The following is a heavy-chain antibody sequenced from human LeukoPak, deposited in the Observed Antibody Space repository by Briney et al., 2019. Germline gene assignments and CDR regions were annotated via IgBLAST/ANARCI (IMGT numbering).Heavy chain of an antibody. Sequence: SQTLSLTCTVSGGSISSGSYYWSWIRQPAGKGLEWIGRIYTSGSTNYNPSLKSRVTISVDTSKNQFSLRLSSVTAADTAVYYCAREDPLVAARGLDYWGQGTLVTVSS. V-gene: IGHV4-61*02. D-gene: IGHD2-15*01. CDR2: IYTSGST. J-gene: IGHJ4*02. CDR1: GGSISSGSYY. CDR3: AREDPLVAARGLDY.